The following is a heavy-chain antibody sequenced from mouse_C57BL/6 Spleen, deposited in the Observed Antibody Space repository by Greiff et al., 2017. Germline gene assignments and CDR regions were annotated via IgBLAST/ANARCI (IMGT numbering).Heavy chain of an antibody. Sequence: DVKLVESGGGLVKPGGSLKLSCAASGFTFSSYAMSWVRQTPEKRLEWVATISDGGSYTYYPDNVKGRFTISRDNAKNNLYLQMSHLKSEDTAMXYCASGNYCAYWGQGTLVTVSA. D-gene: IGHD2-1*01. CDR3: ASGNYCAY. J-gene: IGHJ3*01. CDR2: ISDGGSYT. V-gene: IGHV5-4*03. CDR1: GFTFSSYA.